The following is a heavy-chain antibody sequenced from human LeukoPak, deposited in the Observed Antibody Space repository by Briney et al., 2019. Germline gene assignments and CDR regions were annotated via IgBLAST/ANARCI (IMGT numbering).Heavy chain of an antibody. J-gene: IGHJ6*02. CDR2: INPNSGGT. D-gene: IGHD6-19*01. CDR3: ARDPGQWLVPDYYYYGMDV. CDR1: GYTFTGYY. V-gene: IGHV1-2*02. Sequence: ASVKVSCKASGYTFTGYYMHWVRQPPGQGLEWMGWINPNSGGTNYAQKFQGRVTMTRDTSISTAYMELSRLRSDDTAVYYCARDPGQWLVPDYYYYGMDVWGQGTTVTVSS.